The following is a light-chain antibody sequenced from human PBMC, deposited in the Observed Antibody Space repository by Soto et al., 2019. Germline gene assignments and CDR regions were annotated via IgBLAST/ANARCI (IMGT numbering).Light chain of an antibody. CDR2: EVT. CDR1: SSDVGGYNY. Sequence: QSALTQPPSASGSPGQSVTISCTGTSSDVGGYNYVSWYQQHPGKAPKFMIYEVTKRPSGVPDRFSGSKSGNTASLTVSGLQAEDEADYYCSSYAGSNTYVLGTGTQLTVL. CDR3: SSYAGSNTYV. J-gene: IGLJ1*01. V-gene: IGLV2-8*01.